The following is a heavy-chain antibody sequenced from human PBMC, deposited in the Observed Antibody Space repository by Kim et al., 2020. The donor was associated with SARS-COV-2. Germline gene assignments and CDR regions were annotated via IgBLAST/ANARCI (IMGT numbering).Heavy chain of an antibody. CDR1: GGSISSGGYY. CDR2: IYYSGST. J-gene: IGHJ5*02. V-gene: IGHV4-31*03. D-gene: IGHD2-2*01. CDR3: ARVRYQLLWGGNWFDP. Sequence: SETLSLTCTVSGGSISSGGYYWSWIRQHPGKGLEWIGYIYYSGSTYYNPSLKSRVTISVDTSKNQFSLKLSSVTAADTAVYYCARVRYQLLWGGNWFDPWGQGTLVTVSS.